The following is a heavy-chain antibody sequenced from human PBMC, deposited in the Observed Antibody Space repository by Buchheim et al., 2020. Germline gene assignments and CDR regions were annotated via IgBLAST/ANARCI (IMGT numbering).Heavy chain of an antibody. J-gene: IGHJ4*02. CDR2: IYYTGTT. D-gene: IGHD2-8*02. CDR1: GGSFSGHY. Sequence: QVQLQESGPGLVKPSETLSLTCIVSGGSFSGHYWSWIRQPPGKGLEWLGHIYYTGTTNYNPSLNSRVAISLDRSKNQFSLKVNSVTAVDTAVYYCARTPVGGWGKIDYWGQGTL. V-gene: IGHV4-59*11. CDR3: ARTPVGGWGKIDY.